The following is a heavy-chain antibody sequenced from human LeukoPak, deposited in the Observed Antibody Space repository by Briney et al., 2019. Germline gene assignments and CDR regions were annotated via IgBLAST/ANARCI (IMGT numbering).Heavy chain of an antibody. J-gene: IGHJ5*02. CDR1: GYTFTGYY. V-gene: IGHV1-2*06. CDR2: INPNSGGT. D-gene: IGHD3-22*01. Sequence: GASVKVSCKASGYTFTGYYMHWVRQAPGQGLEWMRRINPNSGGTNYAQKFQGRVTMTRDTSISTAYMELSRLRSDDTAVYYCARDGYYDSSGYYPNWFDPWGQGTLVTVSS. CDR3: ARDGYYDSSGYYPNWFDP.